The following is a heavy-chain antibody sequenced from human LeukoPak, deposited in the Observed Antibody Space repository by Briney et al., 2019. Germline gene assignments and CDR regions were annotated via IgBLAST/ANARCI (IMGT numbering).Heavy chain of an antibody. CDR1: GGSISSSTYY. CDR3: ARHGLDGNDY. CDR2: IYYSGRT. J-gene: IGHJ4*02. V-gene: IGHV4-39*01. Sequence: SETLSLTCTVSGGSISSSTYYWGWIRQPPGKGLEWIASIYYSGRTYYNPSLKSRVTIAVDTSKNQFSLKVNSVTAADTAVYYCARHGLDGNDYWDQGTLVTVSS. D-gene: IGHD5-24*01.